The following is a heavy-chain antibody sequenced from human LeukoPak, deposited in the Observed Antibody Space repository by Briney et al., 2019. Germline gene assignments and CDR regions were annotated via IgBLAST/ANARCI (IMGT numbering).Heavy chain of an antibody. CDR3: ARLRADYYGSGSSYYFDS. D-gene: IGHD3-10*01. Sequence: SETLSLTCTVSGGSLSSYYWSWIRQPAGKGLEWIGRIYTSGSTNYNPSLKSRVTMSVDTSKNQFSLKLSSVTAADTAVYYCARLRADYYGSGSSYYFDSWGQGTLVTVSS. CDR1: GGSLSSYY. CDR2: IYTSGST. J-gene: IGHJ4*02. V-gene: IGHV4-4*07.